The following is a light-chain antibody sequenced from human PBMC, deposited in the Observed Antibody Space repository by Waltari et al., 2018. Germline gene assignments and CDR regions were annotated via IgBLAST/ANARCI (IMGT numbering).Light chain of an antibody. CDR3: CLYASSYTPFFV. V-gene: IGLV2-14*03. CDR2: NVN. Sequence: QSALTQPASVSGSPGQSITISCLGTSSDIGGYNYVSWYQQHPGKAPNVMIYNVNNRPSGVSDRFSGSKSGNTASLTISGLQAEGEADYFCCLYASSYTPFFVFGTGTKLTVL. J-gene: IGLJ1*01. CDR1: SSDIGGYNY.